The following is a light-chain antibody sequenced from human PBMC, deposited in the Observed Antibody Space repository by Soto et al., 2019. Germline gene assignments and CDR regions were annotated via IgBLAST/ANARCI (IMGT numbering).Light chain of an antibody. J-gene: IGLJ2*01. CDR3: HSYDSINPVV. CDR1: SGSIARNY. V-gene: IGLV6-57*04. Sequence: NFMLTEPHSVSEAPVKTVTISCTCSSGSIARNYVQWYQQRPGSAPTTLIYEDSERPSGVPDRFSGSIDSSSNSASLTISGLKTEDEADYYYHSYDSINPVVFGGGTKLTVL. CDR2: EDS.